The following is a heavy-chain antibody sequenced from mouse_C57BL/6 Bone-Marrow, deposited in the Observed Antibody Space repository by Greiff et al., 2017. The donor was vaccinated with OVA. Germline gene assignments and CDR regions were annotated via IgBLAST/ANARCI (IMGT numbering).Heavy chain of an antibody. J-gene: IGHJ2*01. D-gene: IGHD3-1*01. CDR1: GFTFSDYG. V-gene: IGHV5-17*01. Sequence: EVQLQQSGGGLVQPGGSLKLSCAASGFTFSDYGLHWVRQAPEKGLEWVAYISSGGSTVYYADTVTGRFTISRDNVKNTMFLQVTSVRAEDTAMDYCAGSGDPDYWGKGTTLTVSS. CDR3: AGSGDPDY. CDR2: ISSGGSTV.